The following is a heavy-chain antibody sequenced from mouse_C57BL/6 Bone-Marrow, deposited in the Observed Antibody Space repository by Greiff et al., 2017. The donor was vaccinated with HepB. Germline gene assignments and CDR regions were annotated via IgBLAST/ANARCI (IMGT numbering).Heavy chain of an antibody. J-gene: IGHJ2*01. CDR2: IRNKANGYTT. Sequence: EVNVVESGGGLVQPGGSLSLSCAASGFTFTDYYMSWVRQPPGKALEWLGFIRNKANGYTTEYSASVKGRFTISRDNSQSILYLQMNALRAEDSATYYCARYTDYGSSYFDYWGQGTTLTVSS. D-gene: IGHD1-1*01. V-gene: IGHV7-3*01. CDR3: ARYTDYGSSYFDY. CDR1: GFTFTDYY.